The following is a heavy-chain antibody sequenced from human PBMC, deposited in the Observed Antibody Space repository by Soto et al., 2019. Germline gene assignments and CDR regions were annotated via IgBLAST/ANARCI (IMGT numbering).Heavy chain of an antibody. CDR2: IYSCGST. Sequence: GGSLRLSCAASGFTVSSNYMSWVRQAPGKGLEWVSVIYSCGSTYYADSVKGRFTISRDNSKNTLYLQMNSLRAEDTAVYYCARDNGVGYCSSTSCYAFDIWGQGTMVTVSS. J-gene: IGHJ3*02. D-gene: IGHD2-2*01. V-gene: IGHV3-66*01. CDR3: ARDNGVGYCSSTSCYAFDI. CDR1: GFTVSSNY.